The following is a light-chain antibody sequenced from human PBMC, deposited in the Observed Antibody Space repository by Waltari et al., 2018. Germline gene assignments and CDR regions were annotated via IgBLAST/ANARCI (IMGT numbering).Light chain of an antibody. CDR2: GAS. Sequence: EIVMTQSPATLSVSPGERATLPCRASQGIAGNLAWYQPNPGQAPRLLIYGASTRATGIPARFSGSGSGTEFTLTIGSLQSEDFAVYYCQQYHNWPLTFGGGTKVEIK. J-gene: IGKJ4*01. V-gene: IGKV3-15*01. CDR3: QQYHNWPLT. CDR1: QGIAGN.